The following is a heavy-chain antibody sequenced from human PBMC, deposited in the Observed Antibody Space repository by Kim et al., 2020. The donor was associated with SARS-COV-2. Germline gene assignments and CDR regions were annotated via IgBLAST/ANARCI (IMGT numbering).Heavy chain of an antibody. CDR2: IKQDGSEK. CDR1: GFTFSSYW. V-gene: IGHV3-7*03. CDR3: ARDLESEYSSSTPYFDY. J-gene: IGHJ4*02. D-gene: IGHD6-6*01. Sequence: GGSLRLSCAASGFTFSSYWMSWVRQAPGKGLEWVANIKQDGSEKYYVDSVKGRFTISRDNAKNSLYLQMNSLRAEDTAVYYCARDLESEYSSSTPYFDYWGQGTLVTVSS.